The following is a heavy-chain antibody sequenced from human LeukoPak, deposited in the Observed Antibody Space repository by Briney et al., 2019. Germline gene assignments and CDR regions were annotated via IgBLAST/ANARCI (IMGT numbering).Heavy chain of an antibody. D-gene: IGHD7-27*01. V-gene: IGHV1-69*06. CDR3: ARGPQGRNWFDP. CDR2: IIPIFGTA. Sequence: SVKVSCKASGGTFSSYAISWVRQAPGQGLEWMGGIIPIFGTANYAQKFQGRVTITADKSTSTAYMELSSLRSEDTAVYYCARGPQGRNWFDPWGQGTLVTVSS. J-gene: IGHJ5*02. CDR1: GGTFSSYA.